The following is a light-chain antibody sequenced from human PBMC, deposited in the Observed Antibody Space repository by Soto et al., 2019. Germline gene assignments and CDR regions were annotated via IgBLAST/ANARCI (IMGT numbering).Light chain of an antibody. J-gene: IGKJ1*01. CDR1: QTLSDN. CDR3: QQNDDSPGT. CDR2: GAS. Sequence: EIVMTQSPATLAVSPGDTVTLSCRASQTLSDNLAWYQQKPGQAPRLLIYGASNRATAIPDRFSGSGSGTDFTLTISRLEPEDFAVYYCQQNDDSPGTFGQGTKVEIK. V-gene: IGKV3D-15*01.